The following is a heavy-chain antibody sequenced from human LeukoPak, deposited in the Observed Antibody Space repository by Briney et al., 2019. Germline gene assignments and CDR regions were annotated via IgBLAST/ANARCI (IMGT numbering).Heavy chain of an antibody. V-gene: IGHV4-39*01. J-gene: IGHJ4*02. CDR3: VRNGDTAHDF. CDR2: IYRRGST. D-gene: IGHD5-18*01. Sequence: SETLSLTCTVSGGSISSSNYYWGWIRQPPGKGLERIGSIYRRGSTYSSPSLQSRVTISVDTSKNQFSLKRSSVIAADTAVYYCVRNGDTAHDFWGQGTLVTVSS. CDR1: GGSISSSNYY.